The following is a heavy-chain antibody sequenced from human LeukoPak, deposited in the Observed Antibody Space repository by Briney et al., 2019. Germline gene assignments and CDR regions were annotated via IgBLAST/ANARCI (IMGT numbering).Heavy chain of an antibody. D-gene: IGHD2-2*01. CDR1: GFTFSSYA. CDR2: ISGSGGST. V-gene: IGHV3-23*01. CDR3: AKALRGYCSSTSCYQFDY. Sequence: PGGSLRLSCAASGFTFSSYAMSWVRQAPGKGLEWVSAISGSGGSTYYADSVKGRFTISRDNSKNTLYLQMNSLRAEDTAVYYCAKALRGYCSSTSCYQFDYWGQGTLVTVSS. J-gene: IGHJ4*02.